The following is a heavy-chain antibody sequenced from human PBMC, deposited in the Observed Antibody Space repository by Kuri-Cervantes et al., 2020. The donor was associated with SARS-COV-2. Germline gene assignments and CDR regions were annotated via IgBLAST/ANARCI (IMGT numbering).Heavy chain of an antibody. V-gene: IGHV1-69*13. D-gene: IGHD5-24*01. J-gene: IGHJ4*02. Sequence: SVKVSCKASGGTFSSYAISWVRQAPGQGLEWMGGIIPIFGTANYAQKSQGRVTITADESTSTAYMELSSLRSEDTAVYYCARTSRDGYNDYFDYWGQGTLVTVSS. CDR1: GGTFSSYA. CDR2: IIPIFGTA. CDR3: ARTSRDGYNDYFDY.